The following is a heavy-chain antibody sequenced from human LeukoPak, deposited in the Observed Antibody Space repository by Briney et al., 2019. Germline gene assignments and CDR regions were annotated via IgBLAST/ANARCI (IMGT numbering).Heavy chain of an antibody. V-gene: IGHV1-18*01. CDR2: ISAYNGNT. Sequence: ASVKVSCKASGYTFTSYGISWVRQAPGQGLEWMGWISAYNGNTNYAQKLQGRVTMTTDTSTSTVYMELSSLRSEDTAVYYCADGGGSGGSCLLRWGQGTLVTVSS. CDR1: GYTFTSYG. D-gene: IGHD2-15*01. J-gene: IGHJ4*02. CDR3: ADGGGSGGSCLLR.